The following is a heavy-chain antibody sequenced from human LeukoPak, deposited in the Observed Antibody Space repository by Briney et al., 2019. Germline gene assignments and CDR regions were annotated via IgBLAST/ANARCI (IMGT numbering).Heavy chain of an antibody. CDR2: IYYSGST. CDR3: ARIRSPEVAFDI. V-gene: IGHV4-31*03. CDR1: GGSISSGGYY. D-gene: IGHD2-15*01. Sequence: SETLSLTCTVSGGSISSGGYYWSWLRQHPGKGLEWIGYIYYSGSTYYNPSLKSRVTISVDTSKNQFSLKLSSVTAADTAVYYCARIRSPEVAFDIWGQGTMVTVSS. J-gene: IGHJ3*02.